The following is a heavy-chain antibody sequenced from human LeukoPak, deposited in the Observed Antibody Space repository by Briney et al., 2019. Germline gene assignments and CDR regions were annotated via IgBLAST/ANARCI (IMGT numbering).Heavy chain of an antibody. V-gene: IGHV3-33*01. CDR1: GFTFSSYG. CDR3: ARDPPHYDFWSGYLDRGAFDI. D-gene: IGHD3-3*01. J-gene: IGHJ3*02. CDR2: IWYDGSIK. Sequence: GGSLRLSCAASGFTFSSYGMHWVRQAPGKGLEWVAVIWYDGSIKYYADSVKGRFTISRDNSKNTLYLQMNSLRAEDTAVYYCARDPPHYDFWSGYLDRGAFDIWGQGTMVTVSS.